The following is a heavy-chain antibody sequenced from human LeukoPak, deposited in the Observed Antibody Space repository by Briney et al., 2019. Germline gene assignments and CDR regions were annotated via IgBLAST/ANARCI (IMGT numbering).Heavy chain of an antibody. D-gene: IGHD3-10*01. J-gene: IGHJ4*02. Sequence: SQTLSLTCTVSGRSISSGSYYWSWIRQPAGKGLEWIGRIYTSGSTNYNPSLKSRVTISVDTSKNQFSLKLSSVTAADTAVYYCARGSPQLLWFGEPYFDYWGQGTLVTVSS. CDR2: IYTSGST. CDR1: GRSISSGSYY. V-gene: IGHV4-61*02. CDR3: ARGSPQLLWFGEPYFDY.